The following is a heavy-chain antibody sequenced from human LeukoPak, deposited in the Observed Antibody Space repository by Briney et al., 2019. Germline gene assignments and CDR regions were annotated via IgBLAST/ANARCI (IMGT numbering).Heavy chain of an antibody. J-gene: IGHJ4*02. CDR1: GFTFSSYA. CDR3: AKDRRIQLGAFDY. D-gene: IGHD5-18*01. V-gene: IGHV3-23*01. Sequence: PGGSLRLSCAASGFTFSSYAMSWVHQAPGKGLEWVSAISGSGGSTYYADSVKGRFTISRDNSKNTLYLQMNSLRAEDTAVYYCAKDRRIQLGAFDYWGQGTLVTVSS. CDR2: ISGSGGST.